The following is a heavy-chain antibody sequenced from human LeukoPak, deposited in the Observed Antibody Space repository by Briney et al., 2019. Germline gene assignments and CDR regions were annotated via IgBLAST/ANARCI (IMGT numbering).Heavy chain of an antibody. D-gene: IGHD6-19*01. CDR1: GYSFTSYW. Sequence: GASLQISCKGSGYSFTSYWIDWVRQMPGKGLEWMGIIYPGDSDTRYSPSFQGQVTISADKSISTAYLQWSSLKASDTAMYYCATAPGIAVAGERASLDYWGQGTRVTVSA. CDR3: ATAPGIAVAGERASLDY. CDR2: IYPGDSDT. V-gene: IGHV5-51*01. J-gene: IGHJ4*02.